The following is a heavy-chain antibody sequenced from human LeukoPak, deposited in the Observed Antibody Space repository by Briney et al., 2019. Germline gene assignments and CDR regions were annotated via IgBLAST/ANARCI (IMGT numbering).Heavy chain of an antibody. Sequence: GGSLRLSCGASGFTFTSYAMSWIRQAPGKGLEWVSAISGGGENTYYGDSVKGRFTISRDNSKNTLYLQMNSLRAEDTATYYCAKPRARTTGVGRYFDLWGRGTLVTVSS. V-gene: IGHV3-23*01. J-gene: IGHJ2*01. D-gene: IGHD1-1*01. CDR3: AKPRARTTGVGRYFDL. CDR2: ISGGGENT. CDR1: GFTFTSYA.